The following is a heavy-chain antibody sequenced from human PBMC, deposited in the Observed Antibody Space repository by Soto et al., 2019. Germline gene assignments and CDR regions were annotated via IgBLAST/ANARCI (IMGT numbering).Heavy chain of an antibody. CDR2: IKQDGSEK. J-gene: IGHJ3*02. Sequence: GGSLRLSCAASGFTFSSYWMSWVRQAPGKGLEWVANIKQDGSEKYYVDSVKGRFTISRDNAKNSLYLQMNSLRAEDTAVYYCARELLSNVIVVVPAANSNDAFDIWGQGTMVTVSS. CDR1: GFTFSSYW. V-gene: IGHV3-7*01. CDR3: ARELLSNVIVVVPAANSNDAFDI. D-gene: IGHD2-2*01.